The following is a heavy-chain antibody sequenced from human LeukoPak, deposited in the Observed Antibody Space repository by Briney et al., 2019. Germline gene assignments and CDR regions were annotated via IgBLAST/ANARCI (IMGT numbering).Heavy chain of an antibody. CDR1: GFTFSGCT. CDR3: GKDDWLN. CDR2: ISHSGSTT. Sequence: PGGSLRLSCAASGFTFSGCTMNWVRQAPGKGLEWISTISHSGSTTHYADSVKGRFIISRDNSKNTSYLQMSSLRAEDTAVYYCGKDDWLNWGQGTLVTVSS. V-gene: IGHV3-23*01. D-gene: IGHD2-21*01. J-gene: IGHJ4*02.